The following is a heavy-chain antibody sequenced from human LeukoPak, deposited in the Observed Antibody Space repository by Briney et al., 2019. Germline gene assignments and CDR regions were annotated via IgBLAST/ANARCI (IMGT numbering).Heavy chain of an antibody. CDR3: AREGRVSGYDFDC. CDR2: INSDGSSI. Sequence: GGSLRLSRVGSGFTFSSYAMNWVRQAPGKGLVWVSRINSDGSSITYADSVKGRFTISRDNAKNTLYLQMNSLRVEDTAVYYCAREGRVSGYDFDCWGQGTLVTVSS. CDR1: GFTFSSYA. D-gene: IGHD5-12*01. J-gene: IGHJ4*02. V-gene: IGHV3-74*03.